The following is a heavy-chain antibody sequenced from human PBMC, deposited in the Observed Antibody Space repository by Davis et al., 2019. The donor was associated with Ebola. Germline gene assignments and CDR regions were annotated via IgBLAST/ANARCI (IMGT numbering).Heavy chain of an antibody. J-gene: IGHJ3*02. Sequence: GESLKISCAASGFSFSSYTMNWVRQAPGKGLEWVSTISSSSNYKYYAESVKGRFTISRDNANNSLTLQMNSLGAEDTAVYYCARGRRLLADAFHIWGQGTMVTASS. CDR3: ARGRRLLADAFHI. CDR1: GFSFSSYT. D-gene: IGHD2-8*02. V-gene: IGHV3-21*01. CDR2: ISSSSNYK.